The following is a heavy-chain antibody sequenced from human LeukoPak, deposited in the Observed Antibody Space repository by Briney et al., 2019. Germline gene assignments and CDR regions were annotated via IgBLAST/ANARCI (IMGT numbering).Heavy chain of an antibody. CDR3: AGEYSSSGLYNFGMDV. CDR2: IHPSGST. V-gene: IGHV4-61*02. Sequence: SQTLSLTCAVSGASVTSGSFCWAWIRQAGKGLEWIGRIHPSGSTNYNPSLSSRLTISLDISNNQFSLKLSSVTATDTAVYYCAGEYSSSGLYNFGMDVWGLGTTVIVSS. J-gene: IGHJ6*02. D-gene: IGHD2-2*01. CDR1: GASVTSGSFC.